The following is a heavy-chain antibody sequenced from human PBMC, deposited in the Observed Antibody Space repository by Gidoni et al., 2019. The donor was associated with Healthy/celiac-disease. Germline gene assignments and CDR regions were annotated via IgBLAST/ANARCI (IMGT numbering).Heavy chain of an antibody. V-gene: IGHV3-7*04. CDR3: ARDGYCSGGSCYPLADYYYGMDV. CDR2: IKQDGSEK. D-gene: IGHD2-15*01. CDR1: GFTFSSYR. Sequence: EVQLVESGGGLVQPGGSLRLYCAASGFTFSSYRMSWVRQAPGKGLEWVANIKQDGSEKYYVDSVKGRFTISRDNAKNSLYLQMNSLRAEDTAVYYCARDGYCSGGSCYPLADYYYGMDVWGQGTTVTVSS. J-gene: IGHJ6*02.